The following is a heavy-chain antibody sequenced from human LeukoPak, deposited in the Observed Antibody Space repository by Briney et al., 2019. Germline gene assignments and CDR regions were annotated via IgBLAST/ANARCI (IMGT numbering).Heavy chain of an antibody. CDR3: ARARPGYSSSWYRYWFDP. Sequence: GASVTVSCKASGYTFTSYDIKWVRQATGQGLEWMGWMNPNSGNTGYAQKFQGRVTMTRNTSISTAYMELSSLRSEDTAVYYCARARPGYSSSWYRYWFDPWGQGTLVTVSS. CDR2: MNPNSGNT. J-gene: IGHJ5*02. V-gene: IGHV1-8*01. D-gene: IGHD6-13*01. CDR1: GYTFTSYD.